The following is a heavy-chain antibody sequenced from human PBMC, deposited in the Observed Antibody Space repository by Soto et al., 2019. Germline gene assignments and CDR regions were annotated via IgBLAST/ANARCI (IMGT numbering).Heavy chain of an antibody. Sequence: SVKVSGKASGYTFTGSYMHWVRQDRGQGLERMGWINPNSGGTNYAQKFQGRVTMTRDTSISTAYMELSRLRSDDTAVYYCASDGYNRNFDYWGQGTLVTVSS. CDR3: ASDGYNRNFDY. D-gene: IGHD1-1*01. V-gene: IGHV1-2*02. CDR1: GYTFTGSY. CDR2: INPNSGGT. J-gene: IGHJ4*02.